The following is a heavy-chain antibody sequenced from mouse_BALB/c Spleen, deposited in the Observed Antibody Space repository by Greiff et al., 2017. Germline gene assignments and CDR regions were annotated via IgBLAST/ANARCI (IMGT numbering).Heavy chain of an antibody. CDR3: AHYYGSRAMDY. J-gene: IGHJ4*01. D-gene: IGHD1-1*01. CDR1: GFNIKDTY. Sequence: EVQLQQSGAELVKPGASVKLSCTASGFNIKDTYMHWVKQRPEQGLEWIGRIDPANGNTKYDPKFQGKATITADTSSNTAYLQLSSLTSEDTAVYYCAHYYGSRAMDYWGQGTSVTVSS. CDR2: IDPANGNT. V-gene: IGHV14-3*02.